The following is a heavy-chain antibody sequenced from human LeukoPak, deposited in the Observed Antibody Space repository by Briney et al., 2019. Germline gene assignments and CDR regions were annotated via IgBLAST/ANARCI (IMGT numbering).Heavy chain of an antibody. V-gene: IGHV1-2*02. J-gene: IGHJ4*02. CDR1: GYTFSGYY. CDR2: INPNSGDT. Sequence: ASVKGSCKASGYTFSGYYIHWVRQAPGQGLEWMGWINPNSGDTHYAQKFQGRVTLTRGTSIGTAYMEMSSLSTDVTAVYDCARGGFDYWGQGKLVTVSS. CDR3: ARGGFDY.